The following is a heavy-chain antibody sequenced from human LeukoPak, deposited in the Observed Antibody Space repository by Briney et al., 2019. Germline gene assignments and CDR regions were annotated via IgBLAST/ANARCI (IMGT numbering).Heavy chain of an antibody. J-gene: IGHJ4*02. CDR2: INHSGST. D-gene: IGHD1-26*01. CDR3: ARRGATEHTPFDY. V-gene: IGHV4-34*01. CDR1: GGSFSGYY. Sequence: SETLSLTCAVYGGSFSGYYWSWIRQPPGKGLEWIGEINHSGSTNYNQSLKSRVTISVDTSKNQFSLKLSSVTAADTAVYYCARRGATEHTPFDYWGQGTLVTVSS.